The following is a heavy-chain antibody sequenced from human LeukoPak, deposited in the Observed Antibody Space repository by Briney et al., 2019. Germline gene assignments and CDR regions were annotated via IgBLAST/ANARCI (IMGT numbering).Heavy chain of an antibody. V-gene: IGHV1-2*02. CDR3: ARIGCSSTSCFGNSVDP. CDR1: GYTFTGYY. D-gene: IGHD2-2*01. CDR2: INPNSGGT. Sequence: ASVKVSCKASGYTFTGYYMHWVRQAPGQGVEWVGWINPNSGGTNYAQKLQGRVTMITDTSTSTDYMELRSMTSDDTAVYYCARIGCSSTSCFGNSVDPWGQGTLVTVSS. J-gene: IGHJ5*02.